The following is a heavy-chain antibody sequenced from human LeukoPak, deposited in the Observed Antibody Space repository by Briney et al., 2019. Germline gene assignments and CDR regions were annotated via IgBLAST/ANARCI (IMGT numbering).Heavy chain of an antibody. D-gene: IGHD2-2*01. CDR2: ISYRGNT. CDR3: ATLYCSRTSCYVDY. Sequence: SETLSLTCTVSGGSVSSGSYYWSWIRQPPGKGLEWIGYISYRGNTNYNPSLERRVTISLDTSKNQFSLRLSSVTAADTAVYYCATLYCSRTSCYVDYWGQGTLVTVSS. CDR1: GGSVSSGSYY. V-gene: IGHV4-61*01. J-gene: IGHJ4*02.